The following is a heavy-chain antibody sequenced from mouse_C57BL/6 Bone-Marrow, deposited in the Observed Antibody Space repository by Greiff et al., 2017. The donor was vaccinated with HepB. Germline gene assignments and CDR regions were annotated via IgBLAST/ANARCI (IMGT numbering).Heavy chain of an antibody. CDR3: AREGSYDGPFAY. CDR1: GFPFSDYY. D-gene: IGHD2-3*01. Sequence: EVQGVESGGGLVQPGGSLKLSCAASGFPFSDYYMYWVRQTPEKRLEWVAYISNGGGSTYYPDTVKGRFTISRDNAKNTLYLQMSRLKSEDTAMYYCAREGSYDGPFAYWCQGTLVTVSA. CDR2: ISNGGGST. J-gene: IGHJ3*01. V-gene: IGHV5-12*01.